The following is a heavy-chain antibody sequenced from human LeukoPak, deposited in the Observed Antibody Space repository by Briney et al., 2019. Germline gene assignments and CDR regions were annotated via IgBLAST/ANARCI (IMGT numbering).Heavy chain of an antibody. CDR1: GFTFSSYG. V-gene: IGHV3-30*02. CDR3: AKDGRQRKTYYYGSESANAFDI. Sequence: GGSLRLSCAASGFTFSSYGMHWVRQAPGKGLDWVAFIRYDGSIKHYADSLKGRFTISRDNSKNTLFLQMDSLRAEDTAVYYCAKDGRQRKTYYYGSESANAFDIWGQWTMVTVSS. D-gene: IGHD3-10*01. CDR2: IRYDGSIK. J-gene: IGHJ3*02.